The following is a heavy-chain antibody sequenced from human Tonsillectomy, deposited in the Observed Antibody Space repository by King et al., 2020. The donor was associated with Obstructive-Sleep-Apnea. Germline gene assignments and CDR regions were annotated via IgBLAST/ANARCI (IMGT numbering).Heavy chain of an antibody. D-gene: IGHD6-19*01. CDR1: GGSISSSSYY. Sequence: QLQESGPGLVKPSETLSLTCTVSGGSISSSSYYWGWIRQPPGKGLEWIGSIYYSGSTYYNPSLKSRVTISVDTSKNQFSLKLSSVTAADTAVYYCARDGRYSSNSWFDPWGHGTLVTVSS. J-gene: IGHJ5*02. CDR3: ARDGRYSSNSWFDP. CDR2: IYYSGST. V-gene: IGHV4-39*07.